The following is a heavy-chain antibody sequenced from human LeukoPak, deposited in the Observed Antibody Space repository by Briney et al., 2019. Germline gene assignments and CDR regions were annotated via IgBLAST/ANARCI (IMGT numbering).Heavy chain of an antibody. CDR2: IVVGSGNT. Sequence: SVKVSCKASGFTFTSSAMQWVRQARVQRLEWIGWIVVGSGNTNYAQKFQERVTITRDMSTSRAYMELSSLRSEDTAVYYCAAVQVGANYYFDYWGQGTLVTVSS. J-gene: IGHJ4*02. CDR3: AAVQVGANYYFDY. CDR1: GFTFTSSA. D-gene: IGHD1-26*01. V-gene: IGHV1-58*02.